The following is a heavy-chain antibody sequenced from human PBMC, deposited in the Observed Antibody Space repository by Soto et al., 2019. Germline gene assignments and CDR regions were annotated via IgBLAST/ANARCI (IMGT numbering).Heavy chain of an antibody. CDR1: GFTFSNHA. D-gene: IGHD4-17*01. J-gene: IGHJ6*02. CDR2: ISGSGGTI. Sequence: GGSLRLSCAAAGFTFSNHAMSWVRQAPGKGLEWVSTISGSGGTIYYADSVKGRFTISRDNSKNALWLQMNSLRAEDTALYYCAKGYGNIRPYGMDVWGQGTTVTVSS. CDR3: AKGYGNIRPYGMDV. V-gene: IGHV3-23*01.